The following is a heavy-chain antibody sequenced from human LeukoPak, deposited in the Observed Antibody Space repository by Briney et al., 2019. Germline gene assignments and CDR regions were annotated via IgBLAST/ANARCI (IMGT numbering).Heavy chain of an antibody. CDR2: IYTSGST. D-gene: IGHD5-12*01. CDR1: GGSISNYY. Sequence: PSETLSLTCTVSGGSISNYYWSWIRQPAGKGLEWIGRIYTSGSTNYNPSLKSRVTMSADTSKNQFSLKLSSVTAADTAVYYCARVREMATISVYYFDYWGQGTLVTVSS. V-gene: IGHV4-4*07. J-gene: IGHJ4*02. CDR3: ARVREMATISVYYFDY.